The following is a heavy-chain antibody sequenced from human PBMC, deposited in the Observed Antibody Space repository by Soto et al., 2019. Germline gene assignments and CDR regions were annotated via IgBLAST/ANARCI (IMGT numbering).Heavy chain of an antibody. V-gene: IGHV4-39*01. CDR2: IYYSGST. CDR3: TSRYCSSTSCYLFLYNDAFDI. Sequence: SETLSLTCTVSGFSLSSSIYYLGWIRPPPGKGLEWIGSIYYSGSTYYNPSLKSRVTISVDTSKNQFSLKLSSVTAADTAVYYCTSRYCSSTSCYLFLYNDAFDIWGQGTMVTVSS. D-gene: IGHD2-2*01. CDR1: GFSLSSSIYY. J-gene: IGHJ3*02.